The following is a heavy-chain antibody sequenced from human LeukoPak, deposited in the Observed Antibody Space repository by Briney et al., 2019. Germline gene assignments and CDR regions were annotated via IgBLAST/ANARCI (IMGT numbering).Heavy chain of an antibody. CDR3: ARSAGSWYYFDY. V-gene: IGHV1-69*13. Sequence: ASVKVSCKASGGTFSNYALSWVRQAPGQGLEWMGGIIPIFGTANYAQKFQGRVTITADESTTTAYMELSSLRSEDTAVYYCARSAGSWYYFDYWGQGTLVTVSS. CDR1: GGTFSNYA. D-gene: IGHD6-13*01. CDR2: IIPIFGTA. J-gene: IGHJ4*02.